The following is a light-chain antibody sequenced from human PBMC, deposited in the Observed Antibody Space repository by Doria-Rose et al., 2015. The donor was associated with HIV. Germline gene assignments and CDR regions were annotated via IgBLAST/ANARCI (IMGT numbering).Light chain of an antibody. CDR2: AAS. J-gene: IGKJ5*01. V-gene: IGKV1-8*01. Sequence: MTQSPSSLSASTGDRVTITCRASQGISSYLAWYQQKPGKAPNLLIYAASTLQSGVPSRFSGSGSGTDFTLTISCLQSEDFATYYCQQYYSYPLITFGQGTRLEIK. CDR1: QGISSY. CDR3: QQYYSYPLIT.